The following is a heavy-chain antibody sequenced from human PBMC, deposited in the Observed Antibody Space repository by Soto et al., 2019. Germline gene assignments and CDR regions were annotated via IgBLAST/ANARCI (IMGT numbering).Heavy chain of an antibody. CDR3: ARDVGYGLIDY. CDR1: GYTFTSYG. Sequence: QVQLVQSGAEVKKPGASVKVSCKASGYTFTSYGISWVRQAPGQGLEWMGWINAYNGNTNYAQKFQGRVTMTTDTSPSTAYRELRSLRSDDTAVYYCARDVGYGLIDYWGQGTLVTVSS. D-gene: IGHD5-18*01. CDR2: INAYNGNT. V-gene: IGHV1-18*01. J-gene: IGHJ4*02.